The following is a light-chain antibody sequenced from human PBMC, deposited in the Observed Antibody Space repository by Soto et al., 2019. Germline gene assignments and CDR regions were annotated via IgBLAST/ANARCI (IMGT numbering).Light chain of an antibody. CDR3: AAWDASLHEYV. CDR1: SSNIGRNS. J-gene: IGLJ1*01. Sequence: QSVLAQAPSVSGTPGQRVTITCSGSSSNIGRNSVNWYQHLPGTAPKLLTHGNNHRPSGVPDRFSGSKPGTSASLAISGLQPEAEADYCCAAWDASLHEYVFGDGTKFTVL. CDR2: GNN. V-gene: IGLV1-44*01.